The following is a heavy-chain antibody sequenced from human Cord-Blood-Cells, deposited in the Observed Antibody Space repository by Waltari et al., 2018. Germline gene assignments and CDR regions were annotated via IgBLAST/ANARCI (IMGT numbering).Heavy chain of an antibody. V-gene: IGHV3-9*03. J-gene: IGHJ3*02. Sequence: EVQLVESGGGLVQPGRSLRLSCAASGFTFDDYAMHWVRQAPGKGLEWVSGISWNSGSIGYADSVKGRFTISRDNAKNSLYLQMNSLRAEDMALYYCAKGPRYSSSWYLAFDIWGQGTMVTVSS. CDR2: ISWNSGSI. CDR1: GFTFDDYA. CDR3: AKGPRYSSSWYLAFDI. D-gene: IGHD6-13*01.